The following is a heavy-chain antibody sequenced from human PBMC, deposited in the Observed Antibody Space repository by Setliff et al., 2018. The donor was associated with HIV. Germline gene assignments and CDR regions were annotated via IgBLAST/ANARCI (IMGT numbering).Heavy chain of an antibody. CDR2: ISPDGSAT. CDR3: ARGRINYGDYYY. J-gene: IGHJ4*02. Sequence: GGSLRLSCAASGFTFSSAWMGWVRQAPAKGLEWVANISPDGSATYYVDSVKGRFTISRDNAKNSLYLQLNSLRVEDTAMYYCARGRINYGDYYYWGQGTLVTVSS. V-gene: IGHV3-7*04. D-gene: IGHD4-17*01. CDR1: GFTFSSAW.